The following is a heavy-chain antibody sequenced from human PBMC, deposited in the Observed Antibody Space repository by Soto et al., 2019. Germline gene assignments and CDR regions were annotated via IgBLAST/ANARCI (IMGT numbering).Heavy chain of an antibody. CDR1: GGSISSGNW. J-gene: IGHJ4*02. Sequence: SETLSLTCAVSGGSISSGNWWSWVRQPPGKGLEWIGEIYHSGSTNYNPSLKSRVTISVDKSKNQFSLKLTSVTAVDTAVYYCARREIQGPIEYWGQGTLVTVS. D-gene: IGHD1-26*01. CDR2: IYHSGST. V-gene: IGHV4-4*02. CDR3: ARREIQGPIEY.